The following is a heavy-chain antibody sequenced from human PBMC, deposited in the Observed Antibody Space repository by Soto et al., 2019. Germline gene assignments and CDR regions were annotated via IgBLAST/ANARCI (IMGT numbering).Heavy chain of an antibody. V-gene: IGHV3-11*01. D-gene: IGHD6-19*01. J-gene: IGHJ6*03. Sequence: GGSLRLSCAASGFTFSDYYMSWIRQAPGKGLEWVSYISSSGSTIYYADSVKGRFTISRDNAKNSLYLQMNSLRAEDTAVYYCASRPPPTNIAVAGPLYYYYYYMDVWGKGTTVTVSS. CDR2: ISSSGSTI. CDR3: ASRPPPTNIAVAGPLYYYYYYMDV. CDR1: GFTFSDYY.